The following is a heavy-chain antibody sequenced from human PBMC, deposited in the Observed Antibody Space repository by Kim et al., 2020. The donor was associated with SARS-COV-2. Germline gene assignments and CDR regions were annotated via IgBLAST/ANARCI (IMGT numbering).Heavy chain of an antibody. CDR1: GGSFSGYY. V-gene: IGHV4-34*01. D-gene: IGHD2-2*02. J-gene: IGHJ5*02. Sequence: SETLSLTCAVYGGSFSGYYWSWIRQPPGKGLEWIGEINHSGSTNYNPSLKSRVTISVDTSKNQFSLKLSSVTAADTAVYYCARSYYCSSTSCYKVVVWFDPWGQGTLVTVSS. CDR3: ARSYYCSSTSCYKVVVWFDP. CDR2: INHSGST.